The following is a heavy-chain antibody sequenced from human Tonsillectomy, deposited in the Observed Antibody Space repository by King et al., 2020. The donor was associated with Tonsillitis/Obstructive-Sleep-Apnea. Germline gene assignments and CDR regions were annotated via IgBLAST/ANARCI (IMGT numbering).Heavy chain of an antibody. Sequence: QLVQSGAEVKKPGASVKVSCKASGYTFTTYGITWVRQAPGQGLEWVGWISTYNARTNYAQKHQGRVTMTTDTSTCTASMDLRSLTSDDTAVYYCARTNCEKELPGRDTMHTDTSTSKAYTDLKSMTSDDTVVEYVARGIYFYYWGQEALFTLSA. CDR2: ISTYNART. CDR3: ARTNCEKELPGRDTMHTDTSTSKAYTDLKSMTSDDTVVEYVARGIYFYY. CDR1: GYTFTTYG. J-gene: IGHJ4*02. V-gene: IGHV1-18*01. D-gene: IGHD3-10*01.